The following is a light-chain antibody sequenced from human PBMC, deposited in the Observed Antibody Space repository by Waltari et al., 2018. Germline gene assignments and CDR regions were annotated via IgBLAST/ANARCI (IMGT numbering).Light chain of an antibody. J-gene: IGLJ2*01. CDR2: ATS. CDR3: LLYSGGAHL. Sequence: QTVVTQEPSLTMSPGGTVTHTCASSTGSVTSGTYPNWFQQQPGQAPPELIYATSNKYSWTPARFSGSLLGDKAALTLSGVQPEDGADYYCLLYSGGAHLFGGGTKLTVL. CDR1: TGSVTSGTY. V-gene: IGLV7-43*01.